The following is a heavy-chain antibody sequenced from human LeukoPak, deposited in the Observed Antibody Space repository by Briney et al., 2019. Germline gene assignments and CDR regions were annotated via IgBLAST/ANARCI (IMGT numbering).Heavy chain of an antibody. Sequence: PGGSLRLSCAASGFTFSSYEMNWVRQAPGKGLEWISYISSSGSTSIYADSVKGRFTISRDNAKNSLYRQTNSLRAEDTAVYYCARVPSSSWYVDAFDIWGQGTMVTVSS. CDR3: ARVPSSSWYVDAFDI. D-gene: IGHD6-13*01. V-gene: IGHV3-48*03. CDR2: ISSSGSTS. CDR1: GFTFSSYE. J-gene: IGHJ3*02.